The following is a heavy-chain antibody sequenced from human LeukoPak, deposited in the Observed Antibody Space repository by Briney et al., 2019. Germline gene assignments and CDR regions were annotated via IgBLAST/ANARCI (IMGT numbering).Heavy chain of an antibody. CDR1: GGSFSGYY. CDR3: ARQNYYDSSGYGSPMGYFDL. Sequence: SETLSLTCAVYGGSFSGYYWSWIRQPPGKGLEWIGEINHSGSTNYNPSLKSRVTISVDTSKNQFSLKLSSVTAADTAVYYCARQNYYDSSGYGSPMGYFDLWGRGTLVTVSS. V-gene: IGHV4-34*01. D-gene: IGHD3-22*01. CDR2: INHSGST. J-gene: IGHJ2*01.